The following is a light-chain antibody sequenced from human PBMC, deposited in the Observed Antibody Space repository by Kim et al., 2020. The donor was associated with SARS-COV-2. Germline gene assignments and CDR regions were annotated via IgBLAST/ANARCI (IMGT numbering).Light chain of an antibody. CDR2: DAS. V-gene: IGKV1-5*01. J-gene: IGKJ2*01. Sequence: SASVGDGVTITCRASQSISTWLAWYQQKPGKAPKLLIYDASSLKSGVPSRFSGSGSGTEFTLTISSLQPDDFATYYCQQYNSYSYTFGQGTKLEI. CDR3: QQYNSYSYT. CDR1: QSISTW.